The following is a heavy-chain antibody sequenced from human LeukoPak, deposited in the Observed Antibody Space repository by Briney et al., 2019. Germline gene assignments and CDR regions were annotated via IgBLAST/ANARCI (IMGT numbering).Heavy chain of an antibody. D-gene: IGHD1-26*01. CDR1: GFSPSRYW. J-gene: IGHJ4*02. CDR3: ATYSGVHHKTFDD. V-gene: IGHV3-7*03. Sequence: GGSLRLSCAASGFSPSRYWMSWVRQAPGEGPDWVANIKQDESEKDYADSVRGRFTISRDNAKNSLYLQMNSLRAEDTALYYCATYSGVHHKTFDDWGQGTLVTVSS. CDR2: IKQDESEK.